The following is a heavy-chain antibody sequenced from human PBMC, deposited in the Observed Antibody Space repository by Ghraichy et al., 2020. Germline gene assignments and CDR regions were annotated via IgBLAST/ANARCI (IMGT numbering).Heavy chain of an antibody. J-gene: IGHJ4*02. CDR2: LSYDGSSN. Sequence: GGSLRLSCAASGFTFSSYAMHWVRQAPGKGLEWVAVLSYDGSSNYFADSVKGRFTISRDNSKNTLYLQMNSLRTEDTAVYYCARDSHASGSYYFDYWGRGTLVTVSS. D-gene: IGHD3-10*01. CDR1: GFTFSSYA. CDR3: ARDSHASGSYYFDY. V-gene: IGHV3-30*04.